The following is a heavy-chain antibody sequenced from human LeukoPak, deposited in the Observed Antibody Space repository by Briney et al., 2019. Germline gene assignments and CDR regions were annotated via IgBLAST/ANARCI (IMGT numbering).Heavy chain of an antibody. V-gene: IGHV4-38-2*02. Sequence: PSETLSLTCTVSGYSISSGYYWGWIRQPPGKGLEWIGSIYHSGSTYYNPSLKSRVTISVDTSKNQFSLQLSFVTPEDTAVYYCARESGDYVKFDYWGQGTLVTVSS. CDR1: GYSISSGYY. J-gene: IGHJ4*02. D-gene: IGHD3-16*01. CDR3: ARESGDYVKFDY. CDR2: IYHSGST.